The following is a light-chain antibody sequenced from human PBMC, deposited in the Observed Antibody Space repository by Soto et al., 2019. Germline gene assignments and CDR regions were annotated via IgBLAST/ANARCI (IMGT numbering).Light chain of an antibody. CDR1: GSNLGRNY. Sequence: QSALTQPPSVSATPGQKVTISCSGSGSNLGRNYVSWYQQLPGTAPKLLIYDNVYRFSGIPDRFSASKSGTSATLGITGLQTGDEGDYYCGSWDNILRAYVFGTETKVTVL. J-gene: IGLJ1*01. CDR3: GSWDNILRAYV. CDR2: DNV. V-gene: IGLV1-51*01.